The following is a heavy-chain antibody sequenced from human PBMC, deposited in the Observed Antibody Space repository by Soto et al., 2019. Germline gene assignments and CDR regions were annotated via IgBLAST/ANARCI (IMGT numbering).Heavy chain of an antibody. CDR3: AKGGYCTDGSCYTEFAP. Sequence: HLVESGGGLVQPGRSLRLSCIASGFTFDDYPMHWVRQRPGQGLEWVSGITWNSANVGYADSVRGRFTISRDNAKNSLFLQMDNLRPEDTAFYFCAKGGYCTDGSCYTEFAPRGQGTLVTVSS. V-gene: IGHV3-9*01. CDR2: ITWNSANV. CDR1: GFTFDDYP. D-gene: IGHD2-15*01. J-gene: IGHJ5*02.